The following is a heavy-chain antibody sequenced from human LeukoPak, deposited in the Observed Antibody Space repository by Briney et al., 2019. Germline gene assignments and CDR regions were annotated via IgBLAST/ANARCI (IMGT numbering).Heavy chain of an antibody. D-gene: IGHD4-17*01. CDR2: ISSSSSYI. Sequence: GGSLRLSCAASGFTFSSYSMNWVRQAPGKGLEWVSSISSSSSYIYYADSVKGRFTISRDNAKNSPYLQMNSLRAEDTAVYYCARELLNGDYERPFDYWGQGTLVTVSS. V-gene: IGHV3-21*01. CDR1: GFTFSSYS. CDR3: ARELLNGDYERPFDY. J-gene: IGHJ4*02.